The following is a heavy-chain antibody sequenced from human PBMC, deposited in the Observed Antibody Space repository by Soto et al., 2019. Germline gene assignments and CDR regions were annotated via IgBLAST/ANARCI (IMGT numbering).Heavy chain of an antibody. V-gene: IGHV1-8*01. D-gene: IGHD3-3*01. J-gene: IGHJ5*02. Sequence: ASVKVSCKASGYTFTSYDINWVRQATGQGLEWMGWMNPNSANTGYAQKFQGRVTMTRNTSISTAYMELSSLRSEDTAVYYCARRGRITIFGVVRRGWFDPWGQGTLVTVSS. CDR3: ARRGRITIFGVVRRGWFDP. CDR2: MNPNSANT. CDR1: GYTFTSYD.